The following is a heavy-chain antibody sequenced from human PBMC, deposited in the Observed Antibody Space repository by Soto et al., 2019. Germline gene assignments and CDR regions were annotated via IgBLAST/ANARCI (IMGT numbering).Heavy chain of an antibody. J-gene: IGHJ4*02. CDR2: LSDSGGSI. CDR1: GFTFSSHA. CDR3: AKVSSSWYAGFFDL. Sequence: EVQLLESGGGLVQPGGSLRLSCTASGFTFSSHAMTWVRQAPGKGLEWVSGLSDSGGSIYYADSVKGRFTISRDNSMNTLYLRMKTLRAEDTAVYYCAKVSSSWYAGFFDLWGQGTLVTVSS. V-gene: IGHV3-23*01. D-gene: IGHD6-13*01.